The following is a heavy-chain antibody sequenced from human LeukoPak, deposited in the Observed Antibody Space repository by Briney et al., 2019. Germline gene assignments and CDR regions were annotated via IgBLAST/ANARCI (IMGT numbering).Heavy chain of an antibody. D-gene: IGHD4-17*01. CDR1: GFTFSSYG. J-gene: IGHJ4*02. CDR2: ISYDGSNK. CDR3: ARAIYGDEPYYFDY. V-gene: IGHV3-30*03. Sequence: GGSLRLSCAASGFTFSSYGMHWVRQAPGKGLEWVAVISYDGSNKYYADSVKGRFTISRDNSKNTLYLQMNSLRAEDTAVYYCARAIYGDEPYYFDYWGQGTLVTVSS.